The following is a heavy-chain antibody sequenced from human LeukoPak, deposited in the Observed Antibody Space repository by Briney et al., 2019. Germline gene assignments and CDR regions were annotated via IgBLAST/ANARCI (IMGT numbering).Heavy chain of an antibody. CDR3: ARGGFGPSDALDI. V-gene: IGHV3-53*01. CDR2: LYSSGTT. D-gene: IGHD3-10*01. J-gene: IGHJ3*02. CDR1: GFSVSIKY. Sequence: GGSLRLSCAASGFSVSIKYMNWVRQAPGKGLEWVSILYSSGTTYYANSVKGRFTISRDNCENKLFLQMNSLRAEDTAVYYCARGGFGPSDALDIWGQGTMVTVSS.